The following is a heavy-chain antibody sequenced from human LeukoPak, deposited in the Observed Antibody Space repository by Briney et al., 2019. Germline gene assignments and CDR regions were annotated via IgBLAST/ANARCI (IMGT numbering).Heavy chain of an antibody. CDR3: VREGYDSSGYYLDS. D-gene: IGHD3-22*01. J-gene: IGHJ4*02. V-gene: IGHV4-39*02. Sequence: SETLSLTCTVSGGSIRSSYYYWGWIRQPPGKGLEWIGSIYDSGSTYYNPSLKSRVTISVDTSKNQFPLKLNSVTAADTAVYYCVREGYDSSGYYLDSWGQGTLVTVSS. CDR1: GGSIRSSYYY. CDR2: IYDSGST.